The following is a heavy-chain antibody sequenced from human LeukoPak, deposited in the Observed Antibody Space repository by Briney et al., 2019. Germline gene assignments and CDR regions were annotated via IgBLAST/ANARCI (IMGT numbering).Heavy chain of an antibody. CDR1: GGTFSSSG. D-gene: IGHD2-2*01. J-gene: IGHJ6*03. CDR3: ASHCSSTSCYADYYYMDV. Sequence: SVKVSCKASGGTFSSSGISWVRQAPGQGLGWMGGIIPMIGTPSYAQKFQGRVTITADESTSKAYMELSSLRSEDTAVYYCASHCSSTSCYADYYYMDVWGKGTTVTVSS. CDR2: IIPMIGTP. V-gene: IGHV1-69*13.